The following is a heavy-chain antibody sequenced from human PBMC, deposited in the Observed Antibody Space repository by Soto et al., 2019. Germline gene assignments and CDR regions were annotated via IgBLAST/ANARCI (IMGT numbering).Heavy chain of an antibody. J-gene: IGHJ4*02. CDR2: VSPNSVKT. CDR3: AREIWSTSGPQNFFDD. CDR1: GYNFRDYG. V-gene: IGHV1-18*01. Sequence: QVQLVQSGAEVKNPGASVKVSCKATGYNFRDYGVIWARQAPGQGLEWIGYVSPNSVKTTYGQDLQGRVTMTTDTTTTTAYLELRSLRSDDTAVYYCAREIWSTSGPQNFFDDWGQGTLVTVSS. D-gene: IGHD2-2*01.